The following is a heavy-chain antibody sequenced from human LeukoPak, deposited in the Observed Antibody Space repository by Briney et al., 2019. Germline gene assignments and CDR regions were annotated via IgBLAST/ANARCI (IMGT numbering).Heavy chain of an antibody. D-gene: IGHD3-10*01. CDR2: INPNSGGT. CDR3: ARELTYYYGSGSPSPFDY. CDR1: GYTFTGYY. V-gene: IGHV1-2*02. Sequence: GASMKVSCKASGYTFTGYYMHWVRQAPGQGLEWMGWINPNSGGTNYAQKFQGRVTMTRDTSISTAYMELSRLRSDDTAVYYCARELTYYYGSGSPSPFDYWGQGTLVTVSS. J-gene: IGHJ4*02.